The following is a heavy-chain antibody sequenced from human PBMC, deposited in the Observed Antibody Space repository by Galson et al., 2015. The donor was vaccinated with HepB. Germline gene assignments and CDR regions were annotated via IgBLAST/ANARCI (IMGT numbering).Heavy chain of an antibody. CDR2: ISYDGSNK. CDR1: GFTFSSYA. CDR3: ARDWVPPGSDYAGWGFDY. D-gene: IGHD4-17*01. J-gene: IGHJ4*02. V-gene: IGHV3-30-3*01. Sequence: SLRLSCAASGFTFSSYAMHWVRQAPGKGLEWVAVISYDGSNKYYADSVKGRFTISRDNSKNTLYLQMNSLRAEDTAVYYCARDWVPPGSDYAGWGFDYWGQGTLVTVSS.